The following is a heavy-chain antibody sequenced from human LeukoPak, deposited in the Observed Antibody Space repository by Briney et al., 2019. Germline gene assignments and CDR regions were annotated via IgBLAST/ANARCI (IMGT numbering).Heavy chain of an antibody. CDR2: ISPSGDRT. D-gene: IGHD3-22*01. V-gene: IGHV3-23*01. CDR1: GFTFSSYS. Sequence: GGSLRPSCAASGFTFSSYSMNWVRQAPGKGLEWVSFISPSGDRTSNADSVEGRFTISRDNTRNTLYLQMNSLRDEDTGVYYCAIMHGYYDGSGFWVQWGQGTLVTVSS. J-gene: IGHJ4*02. CDR3: AIMHGYYDGSGFWVQ.